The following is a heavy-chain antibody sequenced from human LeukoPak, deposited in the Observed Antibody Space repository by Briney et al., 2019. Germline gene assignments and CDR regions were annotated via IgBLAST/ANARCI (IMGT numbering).Heavy chain of an antibody. CDR3: ATSEAVAGSPPPDY. D-gene: IGHD6-19*01. CDR1: GYTFTGYY. V-gene: IGHV1-2*02. J-gene: IGHJ4*02. Sequence: ASVKVSCKASGYTFTGYYMHWVRQAPGQGLEWMGWINPNSGGTNYAQKFQGRVTMTRDTSISTAYMELSRLRSDDTAVYYCATSEAVAGSPPPDYWGQGTLVTVSS. CDR2: INPNSGGT.